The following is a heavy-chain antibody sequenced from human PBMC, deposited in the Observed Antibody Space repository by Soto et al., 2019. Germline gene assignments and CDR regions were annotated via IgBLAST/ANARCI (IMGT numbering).Heavy chain of an antibody. D-gene: IGHD3-16*01. Sequence: QVQLVQSGAEVKKPGASVKVSCKASGYTFTSYGISWVRQAPGQGLEWMGWISAYTGNTNYAQKLQGRVTMTTNTSTSTAYMELRSLKSDDTAVYYCARADPEITSTHVCDIWGQGTTVTFSS. CDR3: ARADPEITSTHVCDI. J-gene: IGHJ3*02. V-gene: IGHV1-18*01. CDR1: GYTFTSYG. CDR2: ISAYTGNT.